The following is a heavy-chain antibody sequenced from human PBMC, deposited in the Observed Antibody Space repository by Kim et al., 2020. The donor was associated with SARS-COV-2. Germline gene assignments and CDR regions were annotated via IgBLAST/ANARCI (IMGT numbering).Heavy chain of an antibody. CDR2: MNPNSGNT. Sequence: ASVKVSCKASGYTFTSYDINWVRQATGQGLEWMGWMNPNSGNTGYAQKFQGRVTMTRNTSISTAYMELSSLRSEDTAVYYCARAEILEWLLSYYYGRDVWGQGTTGTVSS. CDR1: GYTFTSYD. V-gene: IGHV1-8*01. J-gene: IGHJ6*02. CDR3: ARAEILEWLLSYYYGRDV. D-gene: IGHD3-3*01.